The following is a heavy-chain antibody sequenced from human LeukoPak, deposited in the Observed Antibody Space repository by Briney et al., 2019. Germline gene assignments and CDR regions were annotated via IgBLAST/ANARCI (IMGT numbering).Heavy chain of an antibody. CDR1: GGSIHSY. D-gene: IGHD3-10*01. Sequence: PSETLSLTCTVSGGSIHSYWSWIRQPAGKGLEWIGRISGSGTITYNPALQSRLTISIDTSKNQFSLKLMSVTAADTAVYYCARDSGTTGEVKFDPWGQGTLVTVSS. CDR3: ARDSGTTGEVKFDP. V-gene: IGHV4-4*07. J-gene: IGHJ5*02. CDR2: ISGSGTI.